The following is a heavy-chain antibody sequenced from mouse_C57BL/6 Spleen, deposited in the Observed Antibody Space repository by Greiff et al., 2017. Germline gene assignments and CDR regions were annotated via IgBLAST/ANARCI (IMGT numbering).Heavy chain of an antibody. Sequence: DVQLQESGAELVRPGASVKLSCTASGFNIKDDYMHWVKQRPEQGLEWIGWIDPENGDTEYASKFQGKATITADTSSNTAYLQLSSLTSEDTAVYYCTKFPTTVVATRAYWGQGTLVTVSA. CDR3: TKFPTTVVATRAY. J-gene: IGHJ3*01. V-gene: IGHV14-4*01. D-gene: IGHD1-1*01. CDR1: GFNIKDDY. CDR2: IDPENGDT.